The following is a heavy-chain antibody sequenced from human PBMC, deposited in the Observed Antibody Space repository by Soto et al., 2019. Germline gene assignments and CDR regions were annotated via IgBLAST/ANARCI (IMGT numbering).Heavy chain of an antibody. CDR3: ARDNIVGGTDLFDY. Sequence: SQTLSLTCAISGDSVSSNSVAWHLFRQSPSRGLEWLGRTYYRSRWYNDYAISVKSRITINPETFKNQFSLLLNSVTPEDTAVYYCARDNIVGGTDLFDYWGQGTLVTVSS. J-gene: IGHJ4*02. D-gene: IGHD1-26*01. CDR2: TYYRSRWYN. V-gene: IGHV6-1*01. CDR1: GDSVSSNSVA.